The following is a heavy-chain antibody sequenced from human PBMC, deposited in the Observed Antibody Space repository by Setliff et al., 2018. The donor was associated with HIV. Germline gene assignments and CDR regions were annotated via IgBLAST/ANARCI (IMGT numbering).Heavy chain of an antibody. CDR1: GFTFDDYG. CDR3: TKTFLDFYDSSGYGN. V-gene: IGHV3-9*01. J-gene: IGHJ4*02. Sequence: GGSLRLSCAASGFTFDDYGMHWVRQAPGKGLEWVSGISWNGGDVGYADSVKGRFIISRDNAKNSLYLQMNSLRTEDTALYYCTKTFLDFYDSSGYGNWGPGTLVTVS. CDR2: ISWNGGDV. D-gene: IGHD3-22*01.